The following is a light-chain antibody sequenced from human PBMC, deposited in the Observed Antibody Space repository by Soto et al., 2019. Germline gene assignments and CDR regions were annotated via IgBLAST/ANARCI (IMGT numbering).Light chain of an antibody. Sequence: QSALTQPASVAGSPGQSITISCTGTSSDVGGYNYVSWYQQYPGKAPKLMIYDVSNRPSGVSNRFSGSKSGNTASLTISGLQAEYEADYSCSSYTSSSPYVFGTGTKVTVL. CDR3: SSYTSSSPYV. V-gene: IGLV2-14*01. J-gene: IGLJ1*01. CDR1: SSDVGGYNY. CDR2: DVS.